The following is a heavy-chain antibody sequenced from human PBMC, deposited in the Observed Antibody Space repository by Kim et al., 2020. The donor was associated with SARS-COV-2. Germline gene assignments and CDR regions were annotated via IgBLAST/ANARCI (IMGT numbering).Heavy chain of an antibody. CDR1: GYTFTAYY. CDR2: INPNSGGP. V-gene: IGHV1-2*02. J-gene: IGHJ3*02. Sequence: ASVKVSCKASGYTFTAYYIHWVRQAPGQGLEWMGWINPNSGGPTYAQKFQGRVTMTRDTSISTSYMELSSLRSDDTAVYYCATSSISYFTSSGYFYAPFESGAFHIWRQGPVVTVPS. D-gene: IGHD3-22*01. CDR3: ATSSISYFTSSGYFYAPFESGAFHI.